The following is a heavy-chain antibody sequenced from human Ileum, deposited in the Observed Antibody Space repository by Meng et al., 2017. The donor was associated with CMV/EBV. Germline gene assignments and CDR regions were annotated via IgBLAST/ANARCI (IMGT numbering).Heavy chain of an antibody. Sequence: SETLSLTGDFYGGPVSRYEWSWIRQPPGKGLGWIGEINHRGSAFYTPSLKSRITMSVDMSNHQFSLKLSSVTAADTAVYYCARGKTYYYDISAYSPYYFDYWGQGTLVTVSS. CDR3: ARGKTYYYDISAYSPYYFDY. D-gene: IGHD3-22*01. J-gene: IGHJ4*02. CDR2: INHRGSA. CDR1: GGPVSRYE. V-gene: IGHV4-34*01.